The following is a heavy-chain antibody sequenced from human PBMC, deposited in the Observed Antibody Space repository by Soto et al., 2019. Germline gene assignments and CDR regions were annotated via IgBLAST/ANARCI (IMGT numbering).Heavy chain of an antibody. CDR1: GFTFSSYA. J-gene: IGHJ6*02. CDR2: ISGSGGST. Sequence: GGSLRLSCAASGFTFSSYAMSWVRQAPGKGLEWVSAISGSGGSTYYADSVKGRFTISRDNSKNTLYLQMNSLRAGDTAVYYCAKVGGSCYSLCYYYYGMDVWRQGTTVTVSS. CDR3: AKVGGSCYSLCYYYYGMDV. D-gene: IGHD2-15*01. V-gene: IGHV3-23*01.